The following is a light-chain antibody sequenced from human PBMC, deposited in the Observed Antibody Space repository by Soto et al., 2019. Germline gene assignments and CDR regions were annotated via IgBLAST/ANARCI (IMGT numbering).Light chain of an antibody. V-gene: IGKV3-11*01. CDR3: QQRGQWPCT. CDR1: QTVSSS. CDR2: DAS. Sequence: EIVLTQSPATLSLSPGERAALSCRTSQTVSSSLAWYQQKPGQAPRLLIYDASNRATGIPARFSGSGSGTDFTLTISSLEPEDFAVYYCQQRGQWPCTFGGGTKVEIK. J-gene: IGKJ4*01.